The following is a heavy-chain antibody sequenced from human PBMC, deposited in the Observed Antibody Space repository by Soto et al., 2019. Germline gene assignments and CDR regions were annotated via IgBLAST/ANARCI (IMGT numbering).Heavy chain of an antibody. CDR1: GYTFTNYW. CDR3: AASIFSYGMDV. J-gene: IGHJ6*02. V-gene: IGHV5-51*01. CDR2: IYPGDSDA. Sequence: PGESLKISCKGSGYTFTNYWIGWVRQMPGKGPEWMGIIYPGDSDAKYNPSFQGQVTISADKSITTTYLQWSSLKASDTAIYYCAASIFSYGMDVWGQGTTVTVSS.